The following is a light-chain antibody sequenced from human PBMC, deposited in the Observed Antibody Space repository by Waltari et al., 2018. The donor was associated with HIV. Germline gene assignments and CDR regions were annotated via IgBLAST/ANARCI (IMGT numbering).Light chain of an antibody. CDR3: AAWDASLHVV. V-gene: IGLV1-44*01. CDR2: RNH. Sequence: QSVLTQPPSASGTLGQGVTISCFGSSSNIGTNTVNWYQHLPGAAPKPIIFRNHQRPSGVPDRFSGSQSGTSAFLTITGLLPGDEATYYCAAWDASLHVVFGGGTQLTVL. J-gene: IGLJ2*01. CDR1: SSNIGTNT.